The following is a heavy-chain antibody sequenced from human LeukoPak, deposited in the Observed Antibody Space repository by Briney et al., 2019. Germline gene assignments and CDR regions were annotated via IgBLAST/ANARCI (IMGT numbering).Heavy chain of an antibody. CDR2: INHSGST. J-gene: IGHJ3*02. Sequence: SGTLSLTCAVYGGSFSGYCWSWIRQPPGKGLEWIGEINHSGSTNYNPSLKSRVTISVDTSKNQFSLKLSSVTAADTAVYYCARGRRYSSGWYYPGDAFDIWGQGTMVTVSS. CDR1: GGSFSGYC. V-gene: IGHV4-34*01. CDR3: ARGRRYSSGWYYPGDAFDI. D-gene: IGHD6-19*01.